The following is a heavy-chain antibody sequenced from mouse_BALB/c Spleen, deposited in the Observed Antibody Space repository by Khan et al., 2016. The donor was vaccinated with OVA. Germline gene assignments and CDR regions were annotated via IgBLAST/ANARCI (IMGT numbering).Heavy chain of an antibody. D-gene: IGHD1-1*01. CDR2: INPSTGYT. CDR3: ANHGSSSAWLTY. Sequence: VQLQESGAELAKPGASVKMSCKASGYTFTSYWMHWVKQRPGQGLEWIGYINPSTGYTEYNQRFKDKATVTADKSSSTAYMQLSSLTSEESAGYYWANHGSSSAWLTYWGQGTLVTVSA. CDR1: GYTFTSYW. J-gene: IGHJ3*01. V-gene: IGHV1-7*01.